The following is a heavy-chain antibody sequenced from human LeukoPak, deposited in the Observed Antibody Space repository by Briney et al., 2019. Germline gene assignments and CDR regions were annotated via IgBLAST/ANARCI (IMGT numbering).Heavy chain of an antibody. CDR3: ARRVATTAIYAFNI. Sequence: SETLSLTCTVSGGSISSYYWSWIRQPPGKGLEWVWYIYYSGSTNYNPSLKSRGTISLGTSKNQFSLKLNSVTAADTAVYYCARRVATTAIYAFNIWSQGTMVTASS. V-gene: IGHV4-59*01. J-gene: IGHJ3*02. D-gene: IGHD2-21*02. CDR1: GGSISSYY. CDR2: IYYSGST.